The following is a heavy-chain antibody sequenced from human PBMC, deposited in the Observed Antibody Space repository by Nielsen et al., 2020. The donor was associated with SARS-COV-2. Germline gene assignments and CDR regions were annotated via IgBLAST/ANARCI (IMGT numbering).Heavy chain of an antibody. Sequence: GGSLRLSCAGSGFTFSGSNIHWVRQAPGKGLEWVGRIKSKTDGGTTDYAAPVKGRFTISRDDSKNTLYLQMNSLITEDTAVYYCTTGGLYYYDSSGYDEGWGQGTLVTVSS. J-gene: IGHJ4*02. D-gene: IGHD3-22*01. CDR3: TTGGLYYYDSSGYDEG. CDR1: GFTFSGSN. CDR2: IKSKTDGGTT. V-gene: IGHV3-15*01.